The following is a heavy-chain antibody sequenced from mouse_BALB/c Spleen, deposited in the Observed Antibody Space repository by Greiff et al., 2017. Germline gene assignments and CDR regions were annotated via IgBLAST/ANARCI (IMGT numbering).Heavy chain of an antibody. CDR2: INPYNDGT. J-gene: IGHJ1*01. V-gene: IGHV1-14*01. Sequence: EVQRVESGPELVKPGASVKMSCKASGYTFTSYVMHWVKQKPGQGLEWIGYINPYNDGTKYNEKFKGKATLTSDKSSSTAYMELSSLTAEDSAVYYCTIEGCKEYFDVWGAGTTVTVSS. CDR3: TIEGCKEYFDV. CDR1: GYTFTSYV.